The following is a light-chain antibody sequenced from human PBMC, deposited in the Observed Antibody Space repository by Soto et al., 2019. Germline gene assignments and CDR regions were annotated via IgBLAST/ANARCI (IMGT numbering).Light chain of an antibody. J-gene: IGKJ5*01. Sequence: DIQMTQSPSSLSASVGDRVTITCRASQSINIYLKWYQQKPGKAPKLLIYAASSVQSGVPSRFNGNGVGTHFTLTISSLQPEDFATYHCQQSHSTPYPFGQGTLLEIK. CDR1: QSINIY. V-gene: IGKV1-39*01. CDR2: AAS. CDR3: QQSHSTPYP.